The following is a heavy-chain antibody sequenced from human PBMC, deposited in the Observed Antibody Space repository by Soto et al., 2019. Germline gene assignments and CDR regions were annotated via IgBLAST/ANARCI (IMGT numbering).Heavy chain of an antibody. D-gene: IGHD2-2*02. CDR1: GYTFTSYY. V-gene: IGHV1-46*01. Sequence: GASVNVSCKASGYTFTSYYMHWVRQAPGQGLEWMGIINPSGGSTSYAQKFQGRVTMTRDTSTSTVYMELSSLRSEDTAVYYCARDVWYCSSTSCYIVGGDYYYYGMDVWGQGTTVTVSS. CDR2: INPSGGST. J-gene: IGHJ6*02. CDR3: ARDVWYCSSTSCYIVGGDYYYYGMDV.